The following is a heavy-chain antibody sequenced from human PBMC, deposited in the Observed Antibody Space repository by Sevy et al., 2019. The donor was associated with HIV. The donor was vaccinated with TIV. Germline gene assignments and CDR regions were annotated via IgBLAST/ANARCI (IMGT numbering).Heavy chain of an antibody. CDR2: IYHNGGT. Sequence: SETLSLTCDVSGGSISRGGYSWNWIRQPPGKGLEWIGYIYHNGGTNYNPSLKSRVTISVDRSKNQFALKMNSVTAADTAVYYCVRGGAGGRDFAYWGQGTLVTVSS. J-gene: IGHJ4*02. CDR1: GGSISRGGYS. D-gene: IGHD1-26*01. V-gene: IGHV4-30-2*01. CDR3: VRGGAGGRDFAY.